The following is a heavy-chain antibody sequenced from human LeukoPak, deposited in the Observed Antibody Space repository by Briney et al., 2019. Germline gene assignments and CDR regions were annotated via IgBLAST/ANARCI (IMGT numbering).Heavy chain of an antibody. CDR3: ARDKGITAAGIFYYYYMDV. V-gene: IGHV3-11*04. Sequence: GGSLRLSCAASGFIFSDYYMSWIRQAPGKGLEWVSYISSSGSTIYYADSVKGRFTISRDNAKNSLYLQMNSLRAEDTAVYYCARDKGITAAGIFYYYYMDVWGKGTTVTVSS. CDR1: GFIFSDYY. D-gene: IGHD6-13*01. CDR2: ISSSGSTI. J-gene: IGHJ6*03.